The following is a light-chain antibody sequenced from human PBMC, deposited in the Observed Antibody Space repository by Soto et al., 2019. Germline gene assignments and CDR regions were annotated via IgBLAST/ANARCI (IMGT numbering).Light chain of an antibody. CDR1: SSNIGAGYD. J-gene: IGLJ3*02. Sequence: QSVLTQPPSVSGAPGQRVTISCTGSSSNIGAGYDVHWYQQLPGTAPKLLIYGNSNRPSGAAHRFSGSKSGTSASLAISGLRGEDGADYYCQSYDSSLSGWVFGGGTKVTVL. CDR3: QSYDSSLSGWV. CDR2: GNS. V-gene: IGLV1-40*01.